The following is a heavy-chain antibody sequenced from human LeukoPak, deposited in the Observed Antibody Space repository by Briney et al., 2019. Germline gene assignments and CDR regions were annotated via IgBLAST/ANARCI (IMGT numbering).Heavy chain of an antibody. J-gene: IGHJ4*02. CDR3: TTRTPWNWGLFGY. CDR1: GFTFSNAW. Sequence: GGSLRLSCAASGFTFSNAWMSWVRQAPGKGLEWVGRIKSKADGGTTDYAAPVKGRFTISRDDSKNTLYLQMNSLRAEDTAVYYCTTRTPWNWGLFGYWGQGTLVTVS. CDR2: IKSKADGGTT. D-gene: IGHD7-27*01. V-gene: IGHV3-15*01.